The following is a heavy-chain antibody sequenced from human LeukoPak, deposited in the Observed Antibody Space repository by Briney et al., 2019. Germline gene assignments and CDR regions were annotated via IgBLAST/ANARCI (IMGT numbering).Heavy chain of an antibody. CDR1: GGSMSSHY. Sequence: SETLSLTRTVSGGSMSSHYWSWVRQPPGKALEWIGYISHGGQTLSNPSLSSRVTISVDTSNNQFSLKLTSVTAADTAVYFCARDTYYTSGTYYIDYFDSWGQGALVTVSS. D-gene: IGHD3-10*01. CDR2: ISHGGQT. V-gene: IGHV4-59*11. J-gene: IGHJ4*02. CDR3: ARDTYYTSGTYYIDYFDS.